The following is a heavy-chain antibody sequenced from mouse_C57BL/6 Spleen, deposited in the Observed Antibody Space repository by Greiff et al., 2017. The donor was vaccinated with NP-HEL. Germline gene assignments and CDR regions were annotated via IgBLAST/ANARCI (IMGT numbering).Heavy chain of an antibody. CDR1: GYTFTNYW. D-gene: IGHD1-1*01. CDR2: IYPGSGYT. CDR3: ARCDGSYFDY. V-gene: IGHV1-7*01. J-gene: IGHJ2*01. Sequence: VHLVESGAELVKPGASVKLSCKASGYTFTNYWMHWVNQRPGQGLEWIGDIYPGSGYTNYNQKFKDKATLTADKYSSTAYVQFSSLTYEDSAVYYGARCDGSYFDYWGQGTTLTVSS.